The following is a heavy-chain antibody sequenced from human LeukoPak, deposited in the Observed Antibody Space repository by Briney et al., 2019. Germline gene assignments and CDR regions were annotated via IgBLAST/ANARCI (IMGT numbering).Heavy chain of an antibody. V-gene: IGHV3-23*01. J-gene: IGHJ4*02. Sequence: GGSLRLSCAASGFTFSSYAMSWVRQAPGEGLEWVSAISGSGGSTYYADSVKGRFTISRDNSKNTLYLQMNSLRAEDTAVYYCAKDLVVQYYYDSSGYPGSLDYWGQGTLVTVSS. CDR1: GFTFSSYA. D-gene: IGHD3-22*01. CDR2: ISGSGGST. CDR3: AKDLVVQYYYDSSGYPGSLDY.